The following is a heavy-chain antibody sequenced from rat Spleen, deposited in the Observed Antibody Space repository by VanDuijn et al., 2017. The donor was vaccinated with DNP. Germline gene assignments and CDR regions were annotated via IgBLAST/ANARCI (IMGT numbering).Heavy chain of an antibody. Sequence: EVQLQESGPGLVKPSQSLSLTCSVTGYSITSTYWGWIRKFPGNKMEWIGHITYSGNTDYNPSLKSRVSFTRDTSKNQFFLRLNSVTTEDAATYYCARQNIVRDWYFDFWGPGTMVTVSS. CDR1: GYSITSTY. CDR3: ARQNIVRDWYFDF. CDR2: ITYSGNT. D-gene: IGHD4-3*01. V-gene: IGHV3-1*01. J-gene: IGHJ1*01.